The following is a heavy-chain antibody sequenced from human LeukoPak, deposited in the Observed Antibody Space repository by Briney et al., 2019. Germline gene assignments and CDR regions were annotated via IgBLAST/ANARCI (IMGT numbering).Heavy chain of an antibody. CDR3: ARVGGHDYGDRRFDP. J-gene: IGHJ5*02. D-gene: IGHD4-17*01. CDR1: GYSISSGYY. CDR2: IYHSGST. Sequence: SETLSLTCTVSGYSISSGYYWGWIRQPPGKGLEWIGSIYHSGSTYYNPSLKSRVTISVDTSKNQFSLKLSSVTAADTAVYYCARVGGHDYGDRRFDPWGLGTLVTVSS. V-gene: IGHV4-38-2*02.